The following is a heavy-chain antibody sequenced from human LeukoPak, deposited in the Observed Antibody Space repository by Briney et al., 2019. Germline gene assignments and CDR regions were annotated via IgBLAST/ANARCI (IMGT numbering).Heavy chain of an antibody. D-gene: IGHD2-2*01. V-gene: IGHV1-8*01. CDR3: ARDPSYQPLYYFDY. CDR1: GYTFTSYD. Sequence: ASVKVSCKASGYTFTSYDINWVRQATGQGLEWMGWMNPNSGNTGYAQKFQGRVTMTRNTSISTAYMELSSLRSEDTAVYYCARDPSYQPLYYFDYWGQGTLVTVSS. J-gene: IGHJ4*02. CDR2: MNPNSGNT.